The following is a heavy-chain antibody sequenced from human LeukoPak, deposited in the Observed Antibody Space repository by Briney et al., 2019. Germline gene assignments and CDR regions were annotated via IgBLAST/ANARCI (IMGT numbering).Heavy chain of an antibody. Sequence: PSETLSLTCTVSGGCISSSGYYWGWIRQPPGKGLEWIGSIYYSGSTYYNPSLKSRVTISVDTSKNQFSLKLSSVTAADTAVYYCARQKGSRDGYKWGQGTLVTVSS. CDR1: GGCISSSGYY. J-gene: IGHJ4*02. D-gene: IGHD5-24*01. V-gene: IGHV4-39*01. CDR2: IYYSGST. CDR3: ARQKGSRDGYK.